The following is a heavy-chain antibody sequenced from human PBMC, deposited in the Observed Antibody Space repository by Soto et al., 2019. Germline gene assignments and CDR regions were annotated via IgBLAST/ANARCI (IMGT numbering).Heavy chain of an antibody. Sequence: GGSLRLSCAASGFTFSSYSMNWVRQAPGKGLEWVSYISSSSSTIYYADSVKGRFTISRDNAKNSLYLQMNSLRDEDTAVYYCARDREGYNWNYLGYYYYGMDVWGQGTTVTVSS. V-gene: IGHV3-48*02. CDR2: ISSSSSTI. CDR1: GFTFSSYS. J-gene: IGHJ6*02. D-gene: IGHD1-7*01. CDR3: ARDREGYNWNYLGYYYYGMDV.